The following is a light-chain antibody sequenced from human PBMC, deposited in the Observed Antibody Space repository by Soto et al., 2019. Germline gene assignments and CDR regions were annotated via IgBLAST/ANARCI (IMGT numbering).Light chain of an antibody. J-gene: IGLJ1*01. CDR3: SSYSSTTTREV. Sequence: QSVLTQPASVSGSPGQSITISCTGTSSDVGGYNYVSWYQQHPGKAPKLMIYEVSNRPSGVSNRFSGSKSAITASLTISGLQVEDEADYFCSSYSSTTTREVFGTGTKVTVL. CDR1: SSDVGGYNY. V-gene: IGLV2-14*01. CDR2: EVS.